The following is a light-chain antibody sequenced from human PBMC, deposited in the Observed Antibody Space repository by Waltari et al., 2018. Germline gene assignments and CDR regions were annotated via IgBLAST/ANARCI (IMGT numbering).Light chain of an antibody. CDR2: GAS. J-gene: IGKJ2*01. CDR1: QYFSGNF. CDR3: QQYKRSPFT. V-gene: IGKV3-20*01. Sequence: EIVLTQSPDTLSLSPGAKAPPSCKGSQYFSGNFLPWYKQRPGQAPRLLFYGASTRATGIPDRFSASGSGTDFILTISGLEPEDFSVYYCQQYKRSPFTFGQGTKLEIK.